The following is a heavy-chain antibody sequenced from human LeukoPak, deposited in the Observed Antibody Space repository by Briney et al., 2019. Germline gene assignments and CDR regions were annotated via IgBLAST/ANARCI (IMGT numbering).Heavy chain of an antibody. CDR1: GFTFANYW. Sequence: PGGSLRLSRAASGFTFANYWMTWVRQAPGKGLEWVANIKEDGTEKYYVDSVRGRFTISRDNAKISLYLQMDSLRAEDTAVYHCARGGPTGALDYWGQGTLVTVSS. J-gene: IGHJ4*02. D-gene: IGHD7-27*01. CDR2: IKEDGTEK. V-gene: IGHV3-7*01. CDR3: ARGGPTGALDY.